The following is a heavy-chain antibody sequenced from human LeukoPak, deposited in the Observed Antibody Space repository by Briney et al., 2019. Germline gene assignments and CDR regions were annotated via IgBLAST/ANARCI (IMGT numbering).Heavy chain of an antibody. D-gene: IGHD3-10*01. J-gene: IGHJ6*03. V-gene: IGHV1-2*02. Sequence: ASVKVSCKASGYTFTGYYMHWVRQAPGQGLEWMGWINPNSGGTNYAQKFQGRVTMTRDTSISTAYMELSRLRSDDTAVYYCARGDYGSGSLYYYYYYMDVWGKGTTVTISS. CDR2: INPNSGGT. CDR3: ARGDYGSGSLYYYYYYMDV. CDR1: GYTFTGYY.